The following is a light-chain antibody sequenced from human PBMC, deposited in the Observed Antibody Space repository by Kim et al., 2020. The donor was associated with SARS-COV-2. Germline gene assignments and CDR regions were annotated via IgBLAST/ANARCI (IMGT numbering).Light chain of an antibody. V-gene: IGKV1-39*01. Sequence: DIQMTQSPSSLSASVGDRVTITCRASQTISTYLNWYQHKPGKAPRLLIYAASSLQSGVPSRFSGSGSGTDFTLTISSLQPEDFATYYCQQSYSTPLTFGGGTKVDIK. J-gene: IGKJ4*01. CDR3: QQSYSTPLT. CDR2: AAS. CDR1: QTISTY.